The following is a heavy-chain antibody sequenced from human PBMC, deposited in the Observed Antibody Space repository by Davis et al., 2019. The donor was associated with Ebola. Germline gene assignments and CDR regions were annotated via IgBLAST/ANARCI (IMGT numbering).Heavy chain of an antibody. Sequence: GESLKISCAASGFTFSSYWMHWVRQAPGKGLVWVSRINSDGSSTSYADSVKGRFTISRDNAKNTLYLQMNSLRAEDTAVYYCARDAHYDFWSGYYPNFDYWGQGTLVTVSS. CDR2: INSDGSST. V-gene: IGHV3-74*01. CDR3: ARDAHYDFWSGYYPNFDY. CDR1: GFTFSSYW. J-gene: IGHJ4*02. D-gene: IGHD3-3*01.